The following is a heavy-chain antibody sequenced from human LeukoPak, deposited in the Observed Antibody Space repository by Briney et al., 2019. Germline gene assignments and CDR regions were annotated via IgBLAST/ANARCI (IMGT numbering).Heavy chain of an antibody. CDR3: ARGRVGY. J-gene: IGHJ4*02. V-gene: IGHV3-7*01. CDR2: IKQDGSEK. Sequence: GGSLRLSCAASGFTFSNYWVTWVRQAPGKGLEWVANIKQDGSEKYYVDSVKGRFTISRDNAKNSLYLQMNSLRADDTAVYYCARGRVGYWGQGTPVTVSS. CDR1: GFTFSNYW.